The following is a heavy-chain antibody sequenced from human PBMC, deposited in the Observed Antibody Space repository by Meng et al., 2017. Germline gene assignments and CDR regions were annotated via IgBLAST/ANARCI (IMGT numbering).Heavy chain of an antibody. J-gene: IGHJ4*02. V-gene: IGHV4-34*01. CDR3: ASSAWYSDNPGYFDF. CDR1: GGSFSGYY. CDR2: INHRGST. D-gene: IGHD6-13*01. Sequence: QVQLQQWGAGLLKPSETLSLTCAVYGGSFSGYYWSWIRQPPGKGREWIGEINHRGSTNYNPSLKSRVTISVDTSKNQFSLKLSSVTAADTAVYYCASSAWYSDNPGYFDFWGQGTLVTVAS.